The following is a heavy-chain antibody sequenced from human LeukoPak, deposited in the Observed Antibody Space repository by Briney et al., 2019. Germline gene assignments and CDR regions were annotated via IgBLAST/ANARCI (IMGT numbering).Heavy chain of an antibody. CDR3: ARSVSGSYGLFDY. CDR1: GFTLSSYW. V-gene: IGHV3-74*01. J-gene: IGHJ4*02. CDR2: INSQGSST. D-gene: IGHD1-26*01. Sequence: GGSLRLSCAASGFTLSSYWMHWVRQAPGKGLVWVSRINSQGSSTSYADSVKGRFTISRDNAKNTLYLQMNSLRAEDTAVYYCARSVSGSYGLFDYWGQGTLVTASS.